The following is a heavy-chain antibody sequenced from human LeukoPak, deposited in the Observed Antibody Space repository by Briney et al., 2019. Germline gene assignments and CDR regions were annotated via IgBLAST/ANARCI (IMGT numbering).Heavy chain of an antibody. CDR2: IIPLFGTA. Sequence: ASVKVSYKASGGTFSSYAISWVRQAPGQGLEWMGRIIPLFGTANYAQKFQGRVTITTDESTSTAYMEVSSLRSEDTAVYYCARVNQEYEVYDIWGQGTMVTVSS. J-gene: IGHJ3*02. V-gene: IGHV1-69*05. CDR3: ARVNQEYEVYDI. CDR1: GGTFSSYA. D-gene: IGHD2-2*01.